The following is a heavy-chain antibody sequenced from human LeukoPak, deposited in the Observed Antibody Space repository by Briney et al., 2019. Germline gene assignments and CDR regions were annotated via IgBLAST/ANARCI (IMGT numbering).Heavy chain of an antibody. CDR2: INHSGST. V-gene: IGHV4-34*01. D-gene: IGHD3-10*02. J-gene: IGHJ1*01. Sequence: PSETLSLTCAVYGGSFSGYYWSWIRQPPGKGLEWIGEINHSGSTNYNPSLKSRVTISVDTSKNQFSLKLSSVTAAATAVYYCARRSPLITTMLGGYEYFQHWGKATMVSVS. CDR1: GGSFSGYY. CDR3: ARRSPLITTMLGGYEYFQH.